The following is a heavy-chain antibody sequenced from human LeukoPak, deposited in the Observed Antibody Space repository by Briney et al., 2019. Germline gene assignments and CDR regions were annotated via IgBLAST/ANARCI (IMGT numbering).Heavy chain of an antibody. J-gene: IGHJ4*02. V-gene: IGHV3-30-3*01. D-gene: IGHD1-26*01. CDR2: ISYDGSNK. Sequence: GGSLRLSCAASGFTFSSYAMHWVRQAPGKGLEWVAVISYDGSNKYYADSVKGRFTNSRDNSKNTLYLQMNSLRAEDTAVYYCARDRRGGGSYPFFNYWGQGTLVTVSS. CDR3: ARDRRGGGSYPFFNY. CDR1: GFTFSSYA.